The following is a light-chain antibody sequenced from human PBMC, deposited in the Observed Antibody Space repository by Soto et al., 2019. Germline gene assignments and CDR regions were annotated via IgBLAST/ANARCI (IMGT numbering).Light chain of an antibody. V-gene: IGLV2-14*01. Sequence: QSVLTPPASVSGSPGQSITISCTGTSSEGGGYNYVSWYQQHPGKAPKLMIYDVSNRPSGVSNRFSGSKSGNTASLTISGLQAEDEDEYYCSSYTSSSTPSVFGGGTQLTVL. CDR3: SSYTSSSTPSV. J-gene: IGLJ7*01. CDR1: SSEGGGYNY. CDR2: DVS.